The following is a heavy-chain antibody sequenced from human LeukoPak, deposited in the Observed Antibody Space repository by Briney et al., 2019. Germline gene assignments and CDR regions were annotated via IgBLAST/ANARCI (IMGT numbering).Heavy chain of an antibody. CDR3: ARDRSEVGGPAAHFDY. CDR1: GFTISSYW. D-gene: IGHD2-2*01. Sequence: GGSLRLSCAASGFTISSYWMSWVRQAPGKGLEWGANIKQDGSEKYYVDSVKGRFTISRDNAKNSLYLQMNSLRAEDTAVYYCARDRSEVGGPAAHFDYWGQGTLVTVSS. CDR2: IKQDGSEK. J-gene: IGHJ4*02. V-gene: IGHV3-7*01.